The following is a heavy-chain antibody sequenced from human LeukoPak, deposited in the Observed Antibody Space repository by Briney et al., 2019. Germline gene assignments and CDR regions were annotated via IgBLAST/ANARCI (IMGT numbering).Heavy chain of an antibody. D-gene: IGHD3-10*01. CDR3: SRDSPLWFGGLSV. CDR1: GGSFSGYY. CDR2: INHSGST. Sequence: SETLSLTCAVYGGSFSGYYWSWIRQPPGKGLEWIGEINHSGSTNYNPSLKSRVTISVDTSKNQFSLKLSSVTAADTAVYYCSRDSPLWFGGLSVWGKGTTVTVSS. V-gene: IGHV4-34*01. J-gene: IGHJ6*04.